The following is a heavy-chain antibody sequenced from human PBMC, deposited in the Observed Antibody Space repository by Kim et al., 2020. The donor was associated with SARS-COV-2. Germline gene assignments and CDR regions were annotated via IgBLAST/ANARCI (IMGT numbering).Heavy chain of an antibody. CDR3: AREVEGNFDP. J-gene: IGHJ5*02. CDR2: EK. V-gene: IGHV3-7*01. D-gene: IGHD4-4*01. Sequence: EKYYVDSVKGRFTISRDNAKNSLYLQMNSLRAEDTAVYYCAREVEGNFDPWGQGTLVTVSS.